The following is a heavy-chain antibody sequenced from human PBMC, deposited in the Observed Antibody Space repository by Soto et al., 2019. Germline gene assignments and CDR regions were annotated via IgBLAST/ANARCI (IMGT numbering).Heavy chain of an antibody. CDR1: GFSFSTYA. D-gene: IGHD6-13*01. CDR2: ISGSGGTT. Sequence: GGSLRLSCAASGFSFSTYAMSWVRQAPGKGLEWVSGISGSGGTTYYADSVKGRFTISRDNSKNTLYLQVNSLRVEDTAVYYCAKDQAAAGTISRYFRHWGQGTLVTVSS. CDR3: AKDQAAAGTISRYFRH. J-gene: IGHJ1*01. V-gene: IGHV3-23*01.